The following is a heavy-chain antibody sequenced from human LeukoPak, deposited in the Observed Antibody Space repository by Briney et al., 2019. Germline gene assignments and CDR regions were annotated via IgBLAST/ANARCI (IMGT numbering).Heavy chain of an antibody. J-gene: IGHJ4*02. CDR3: AKTILYLDY. Sequence: GGSLRLSCAASGFTFSSYAMHWVRQAPGKGLEWVAVISYDGSNKYYTDSVKGRLTISRDNSKNTLYLQMNSLRAEDTAVYYCAKTILYLDYWGQGTLVTVSS. CDR1: GFTFSSYA. CDR2: ISYDGSNK. V-gene: IGHV3-30-3*01.